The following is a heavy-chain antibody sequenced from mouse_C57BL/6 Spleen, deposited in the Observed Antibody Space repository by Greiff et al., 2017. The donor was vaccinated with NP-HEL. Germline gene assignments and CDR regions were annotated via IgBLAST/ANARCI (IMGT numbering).Heavy chain of an antibody. CDR3: GKGGTTVVGPFDY. V-gene: IGHV1-42*01. D-gene: IGHD1-1*01. CDR1: GYSFTGYY. J-gene: IGHJ2*01. Sequence: EVQLPQSGPELVKPGASVKISCKASGYSFTGYYMNWVKQSPEKSLEWIGELNPSTGGTTYNQKFKAKATLTVDKSSSTAYMQLKSLTSEDSAVYYCGKGGTTVVGPFDYWGQGTTLTVSS. CDR2: LNPSTGGT.